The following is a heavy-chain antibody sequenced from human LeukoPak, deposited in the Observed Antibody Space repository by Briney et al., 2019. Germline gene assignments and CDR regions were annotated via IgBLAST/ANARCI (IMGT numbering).Heavy chain of an antibody. CDR2: ISSSSSTI. J-gene: IGHJ4*02. Sequence: GGSLRLSCAASGFTFSSYSMNWVRQAPGKGLEWVSYISSSSSTIYYADSVKGRFTISRDNAKNSLYLQMSSLRAEDSAMYYCATYRHLPYWGQGILVTVSS. D-gene: IGHD2-2*02. V-gene: IGHV3-48*01. CDR3: ATYRHLPY. CDR1: GFTFSSYS.